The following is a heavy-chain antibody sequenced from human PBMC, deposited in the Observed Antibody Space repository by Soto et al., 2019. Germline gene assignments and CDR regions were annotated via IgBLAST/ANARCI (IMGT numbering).Heavy chain of an antibody. J-gene: IGHJ6*02. CDR2: ISGYNANT. CDR3: AAPGGNHFGMDV. Sequence: AXVKVSCKSFDNTFTYYGINWVRQAPGQGLEWLGWISGYNANTKEAQKFQDRVSMTADTSTRTAYLEVRSLTSDDTGVYFCAAPGGNHFGMDVWGQGTTVTVSS. D-gene: IGHD2-8*02. V-gene: IGHV1-18*01. CDR1: DNTFTYYG.